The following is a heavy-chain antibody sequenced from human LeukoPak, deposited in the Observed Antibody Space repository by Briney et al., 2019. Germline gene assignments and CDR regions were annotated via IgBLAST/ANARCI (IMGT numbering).Heavy chain of an antibody. Sequence: SGGSLRLSCAASGFTVSSNYMSWVRQAPGKGLEWVANIKQDGSEKYYVDSVKGRFTISRDNAKNSLYLQMNSLRAEDTAVYYCASLGSLFDYWGQGTLATVSS. J-gene: IGHJ4*02. V-gene: IGHV3-7*01. CDR1: GFTVSSNY. D-gene: IGHD3-16*01. CDR2: IKQDGSEK. CDR3: ASLGSLFDY.